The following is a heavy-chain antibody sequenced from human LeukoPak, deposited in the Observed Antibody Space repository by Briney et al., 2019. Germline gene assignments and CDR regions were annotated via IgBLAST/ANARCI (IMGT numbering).Heavy chain of an antibody. Sequence: GGSLRLSCAASGFTVSSNYMSWVRQAPGQGLELVSVIYSGGSTYYADSVKGRFTISRDNSKNTLYLQMNSLRAEDTAVYYCARVWYSSSWYLFDYWGQGTLVTVSS. V-gene: IGHV3-53*01. CDR3: ARVWYSSSWYLFDY. D-gene: IGHD6-13*01. CDR1: GFTVSSNY. J-gene: IGHJ4*02. CDR2: IYSGGST.